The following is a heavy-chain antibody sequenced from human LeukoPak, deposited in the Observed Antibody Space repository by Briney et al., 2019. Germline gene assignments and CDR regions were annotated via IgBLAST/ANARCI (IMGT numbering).Heavy chain of an antibody. Sequence: GESPKISCKASGYSFTTYWIGWVRQTPGKGLEWMGIIYPGDSDTRYSPSFHGQVTISADKSISTAYLQWSSLKASDTAMYYCARRRDGYAAGYFDYWGQGTLVTVSS. CDR1: GYSFTTYW. D-gene: IGHD5-12*01. V-gene: IGHV5-51*01. CDR3: ARRRDGYAAGYFDY. J-gene: IGHJ4*02. CDR2: IYPGDSDT.